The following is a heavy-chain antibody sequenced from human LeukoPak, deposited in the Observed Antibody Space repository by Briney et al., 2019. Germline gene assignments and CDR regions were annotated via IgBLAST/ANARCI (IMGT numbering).Heavy chain of an antibody. Sequence: ASVKVSCKASGYTFTGYYMHCVRQAPGQGVEWVGWINPNSGGTNYAQKFQGRVTMTRDTSISTAYMELSRLRFADTAVYYCARQVRWFGELLFEYWGQGTLVTVSS. CDR2: INPNSGGT. J-gene: IGHJ4*02. CDR3: ARQVRWFGELLFEY. V-gene: IGHV1-2*02. D-gene: IGHD3-10*01. CDR1: GYTFTGYY.